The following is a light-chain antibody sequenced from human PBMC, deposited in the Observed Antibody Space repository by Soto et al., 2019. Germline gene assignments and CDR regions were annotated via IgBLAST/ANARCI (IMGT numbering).Light chain of an antibody. CDR2: AAS. CDR1: QSISGY. Sequence: DIQMTQSPCSRSASAVGGVTITCLASQSISGYLNWYQQKPGKAPNLLIYAASSLQSGVPSRFSGSGSGTDFTLTINSLHPEDFATYYCQQSYSTPINFGQGTRLEIK. J-gene: IGKJ5*01. V-gene: IGKV1-39*01. CDR3: QQSYSTPIN.